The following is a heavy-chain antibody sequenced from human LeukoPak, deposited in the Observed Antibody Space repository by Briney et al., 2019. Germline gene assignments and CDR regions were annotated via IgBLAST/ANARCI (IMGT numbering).Heavy chain of an antibody. CDR1: GGTFSSYA. CDR3: ARDAVGSSSWYSYYYYYMDV. V-gene: IGHV1-69*06. D-gene: IGHD6-13*01. J-gene: IGHJ6*03. CDR2: IIPIFGTA. Sequence: GASVKVSCKASGGTFSSYAISWVRQAPGQGLEWMGGIIPIFGTANYAQKFQGRVTITADKSTSTAYMELSSLRSEDTAVYYCARDAVGSSSWYSYYYYYMDVWGKGTTVTVSS.